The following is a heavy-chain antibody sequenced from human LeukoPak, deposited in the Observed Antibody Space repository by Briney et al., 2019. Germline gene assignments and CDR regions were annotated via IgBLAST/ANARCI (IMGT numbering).Heavy chain of an antibody. V-gene: IGHV6-1*01. D-gene: IGHD3-22*01. CDR3: VGHYYDSSGYLSFDY. CDR1: GDSVSSNSVT. J-gene: IGHJ4*02. Sequence: PSQTLSLTCAISGDSVSSNSVTWNWIRQSPSRGLEWLGRTYYRSKWYNDYAVSVKSRITINPDTSKNQFSLQLNSVTPEDTAVYYCVGHYYDSSGYLSFDYWGQGTLVTVSS. CDR2: TYYRSKWYN.